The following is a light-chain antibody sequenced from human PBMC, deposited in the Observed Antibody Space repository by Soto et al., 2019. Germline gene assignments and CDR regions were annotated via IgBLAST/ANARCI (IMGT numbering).Light chain of an antibody. J-gene: IGLJ3*02. CDR2: STN. CDR1: SGSVSTSYY. CDR3: VLYMGSDTWV. Sequence: QAVVTQEPSFSVSPGGTVTLTCALSSGSVSTSYYPSWYQQTPGQAPLTLIYSTNTRSSGVPDRFSGSILGNKAALTITGAQSDDECYYYCVLYMGSDTWVFGGGTQLNV. V-gene: IGLV8-61*01.